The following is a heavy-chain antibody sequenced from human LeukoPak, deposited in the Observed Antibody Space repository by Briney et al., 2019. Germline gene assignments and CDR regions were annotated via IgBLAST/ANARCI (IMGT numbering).Heavy chain of an antibody. D-gene: IGHD3-10*01. CDR2: IYPVDSDT. CDR3: ARHRGVPPDYYYYYMDV. Sequence: GESLKISCKGSGYSFTSYWIGWVRQMPGKGLEWMGIIYPVDSDTRYSPSFQGQVTVSADKSISTAYLQWSSLKASDTAMYYCARHRGVPPDYYYYYMDVWGKGTTVTVSS. J-gene: IGHJ6*03. V-gene: IGHV5-51*01. CDR1: GYSFTSYW.